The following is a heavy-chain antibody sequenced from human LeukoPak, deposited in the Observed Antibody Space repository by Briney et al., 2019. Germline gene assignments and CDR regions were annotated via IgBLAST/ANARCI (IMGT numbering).Heavy chain of an antibody. CDR2: ISAYNGNT. Sequence: ASVKVSCEASGYTFTSYGISWVRQAPGQGLEWMGWISAYNGNTNYAQKLQGRVTMTTDTSTSTAYMELRSLRSDDTAVYYCARDHTTVTTDYGMDVWGQGTTVTVSS. D-gene: IGHD4-17*01. J-gene: IGHJ6*02. V-gene: IGHV1-18*01. CDR1: GYTFTSYG. CDR3: ARDHTTVTTDYGMDV.